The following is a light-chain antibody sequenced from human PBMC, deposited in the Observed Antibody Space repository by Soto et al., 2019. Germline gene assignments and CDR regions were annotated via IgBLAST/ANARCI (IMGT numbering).Light chain of an antibody. Sequence: DIVMTQSPDSLAVSLGERATIKCKSSQSVLYSSNNKNYLAWYQQKPGQPPKLLIYWASTRYSGVPDRFSGSGSATDFTLTISNLQAEDVAVYYCQQYNSSPVHFGGGTKVEIK. CDR2: WAS. J-gene: IGKJ4*01. CDR1: QSVLYSSNNKNY. CDR3: QQYNSSPVH. V-gene: IGKV4-1*01.